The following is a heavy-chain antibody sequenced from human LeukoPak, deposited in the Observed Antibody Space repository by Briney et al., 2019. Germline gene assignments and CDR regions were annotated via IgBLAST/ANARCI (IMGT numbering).Heavy chain of an antibody. J-gene: IGHJ5*02. CDR2: INPNSGGT. CDR3: ARNEQQLVLGNWFDP. Sequence: ASVKVSCKASGYTFTGYYMHWVRQDPGQGLEWMGWINPNSGGTNYAQKFQGRVTMTRDTTISTAYMELSRLRSDDTAVYYCARNEQQLVLGNWFDPWGQGTLVTVSA. V-gene: IGHV1-2*02. CDR1: GYTFTGYY. D-gene: IGHD6-13*01.